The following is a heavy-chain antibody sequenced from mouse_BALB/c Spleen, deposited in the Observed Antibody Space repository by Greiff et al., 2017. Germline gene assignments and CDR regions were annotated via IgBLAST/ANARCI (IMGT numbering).Heavy chain of an antibody. V-gene: IGHV1-7*01. D-gene: IGHD2-3*01. CDR1: GYTFTSYW. CDR2: INPSTGYT. Sequence: QVQLKQSGAELAKPGASVKMSCKASGYTFTSYWMHWVKQRPGQGLEWIGYINPSTGYTVYNQKFKDKATLTADKSSSTAYMQLSSLTSEDSAVYYCARSRMDAMDYWGQGTSVTVSS. CDR3: ARSRMDAMDY. J-gene: IGHJ4*01.